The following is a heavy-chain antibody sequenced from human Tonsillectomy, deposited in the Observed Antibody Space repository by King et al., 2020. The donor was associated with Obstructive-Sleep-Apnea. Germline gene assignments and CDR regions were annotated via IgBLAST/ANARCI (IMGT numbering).Heavy chain of an antibody. Sequence: QLQESGPGLVKPSETLSLTCTVSGGSISSYYWSWIRQPPGKGLEWIGYIYYSGSTNYNPSLKSRGTISVDTSKNQFSLKLSSVTAADTAVYYCARASGILTGYPDAFDIWGQGTMVTVSS. CDR2: IYYSGST. V-gene: IGHV4-59*01. CDR3: ARASGILTGYPDAFDI. J-gene: IGHJ3*02. D-gene: IGHD3-9*01. CDR1: GGSISSYY.